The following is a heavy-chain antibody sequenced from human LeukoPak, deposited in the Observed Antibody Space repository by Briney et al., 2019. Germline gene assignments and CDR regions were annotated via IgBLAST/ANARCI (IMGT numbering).Heavy chain of an antibody. D-gene: IGHD3-22*01. CDR2: ISGSGGST. CDR1: GFTFSNYA. CDR3: ATASLIVVHTHPVGYFDY. Sequence: GGSLRLSCAASGFTFSNYAMSWVRQAPGKGLEWVSGISGSGGSTYYADSVKGRFTISRDNSKNTLYLQMNSLRAEDTAVYYCATASLIVVHTHPVGYFDYWGQGTLVTVSS. J-gene: IGHJ4*02. V-gene: IGHV3-23*01.